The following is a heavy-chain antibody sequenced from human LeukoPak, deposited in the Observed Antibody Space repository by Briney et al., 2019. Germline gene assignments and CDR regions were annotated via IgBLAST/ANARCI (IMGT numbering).Heavy chain of an antibody. V-gene: IGHV3-23*01. Sequence: PGGSLRLSCAASGFTFSSDAMNWVRQAPGEGLEWVSAISGSVVTAYYADSVQGRFTISRDNSKNTLYLQMNSLRAEDTAVYYCAKEGDTSVGNYFDYWGQGTLVTVSS. CDR2: ISGSVVTA. J-gene: IGHJ4*02. CDR1: GFTFSSDA. CDR3: AKEGDTSVGNYFDY. D-gene: IGHD3-22*01.